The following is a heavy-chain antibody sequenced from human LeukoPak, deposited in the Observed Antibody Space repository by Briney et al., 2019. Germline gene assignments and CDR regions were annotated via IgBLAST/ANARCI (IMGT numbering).Heavy chain of an antibody. V-gene: IGHV4-34*01. CDR1: GGSFSGYY. Sequence: SETLSLTCAVYGGSFSGYYWSWIRQPPGKGLEWIGEINHSGSTNYNPSLKSRVTISVDTSENQFSLKLSSVTAADTAVYYCARDGPYYDFWSGYAFLSWGQGTLVTVSS. D-gene: IGHD3-3*01. CDR3: ARDGPYYDFWSGYAFLS. J-gene: IGHJ4*02. CDR2: INHSGST.